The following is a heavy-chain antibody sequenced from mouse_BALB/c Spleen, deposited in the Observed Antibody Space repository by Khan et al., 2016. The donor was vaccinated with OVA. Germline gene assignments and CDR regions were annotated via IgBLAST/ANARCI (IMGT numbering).Heavy chain of an antibody. D-gene: IGHD2-10*01. CDR2: IWAGGST. J-gene: IGHJ4*01. CDR1: GFSLSNYG. V-gene: IGHV2-9*02. CDR3: AKATAYYGNYEAMDY. Sequence: QVQLKESGPGLVAPSQSLSITCTVSGFSLSNYGVNWVRQPPGKGLEWLGIIWAGGSTNYNSALMSKLSIRRDSGRSRVFLTMNSLPTDDTALYYCAKATAYYGNYEAMDYWGQGTAVTVSS.